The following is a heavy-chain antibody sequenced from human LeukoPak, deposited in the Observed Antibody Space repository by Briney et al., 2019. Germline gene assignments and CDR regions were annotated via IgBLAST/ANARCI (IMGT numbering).Heavy chain of an antibody. Sequence: SETLSLTCAVCGGSFSGYYWSWIRQPPGKGLEWIGEINHSGSTNYNPSLKSRVTISVDTSKNQFSLKLRSVTAADTAVYYCARGPRFGELLWHWFDPWGQGTLVTVSS. D-gene: IGHD3-10*01. CDR1: GGSFSGYY. CDR3: ARGPRFGELLWHWFDP. V-gene: IGHV4-34*01. J-gene: IGHJ5*02. CDR2: INHSGST.